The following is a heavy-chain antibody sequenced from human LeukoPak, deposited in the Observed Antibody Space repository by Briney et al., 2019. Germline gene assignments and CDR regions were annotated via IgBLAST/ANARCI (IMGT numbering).Heavy chain of an antibody. CDR1: GFTFSNYG. CDR3: AREWSRFTPPDY. V-gene: IGHV3-21*01. Sequence: GGSLRLSCAPSGFTFSNYGMSWVRQAPGKGLEWVSSISSSSSYIYYADSVKGRFTISRDNAKNSLYLQMNSLRAEDTAVYYCAREWSRFTPPDYWGQGTLVTVSS. J-gene: IGHJ4*02. D-gene: IGHD2-8*01. CDR2: ISSSSSYI.